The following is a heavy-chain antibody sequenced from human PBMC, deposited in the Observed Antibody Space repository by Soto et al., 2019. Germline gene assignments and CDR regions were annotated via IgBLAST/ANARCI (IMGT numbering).Heavy chain of an antibody. CDR1: GYTFTSYY. CDR3: ARGSIAIFGVVMPFDP. D-gene: IGHD3-3*01. Sequence: ASVKVSCKASGYTFTSYYMHWVRQAPGQGLEWMGIINPSGGSTSYAQKFQGRVTMTRDTSTSTVYMELSSLRSEDTAVYYCARGSIAIFGVVMPFDPWGQGTLVTVSS. CDR2: INPSGGST. V-gene: IGHV1-46*03. J-gene: IGHJ5*02.